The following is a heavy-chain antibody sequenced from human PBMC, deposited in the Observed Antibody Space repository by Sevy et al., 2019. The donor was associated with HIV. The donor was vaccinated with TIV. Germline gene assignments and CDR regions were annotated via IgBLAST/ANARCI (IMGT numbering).Heavy chain of an antibody. CDR1: GFTFSSYS. J-gene: IGHJ6*02. V-gene: IGHV3-21*01. CDR3: ARVGDFWTHSLYYYGMDV. D-gene: IGHD3-3*01. Sequence: GGSLRLSCAASGFTFSSYSMNWVRQAPGKGLEWVSSISSSSSYIYYADSVKDRFTISRDNAKNSLYLQMNSLRAEDTAVYYCARVGDFWTHSLYYYGMDVWGQGTTVTVSS. CDR2: ISSSSSYI.